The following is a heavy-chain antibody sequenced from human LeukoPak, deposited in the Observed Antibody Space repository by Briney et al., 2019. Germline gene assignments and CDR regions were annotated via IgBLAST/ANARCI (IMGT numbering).Heavy chain of an antibody. V-gene: IGHV3-23*01. CDR2: INERGDIT. Sequence: GGSLRLSCVASAFTFSKHPMSWVRQAPGNGLELVSAINERGDITKYADSVMRRFTISRDNSKNTLYLQMNSLRAEDTAVYYCAKTEAPAAIRAGSDYWGQGTLVTVSS. CDR1: AFTFSKHP. D-gene: IGHD2-2*02. J-gene: IGHJ4*02. CDR3: AKTEAPAAIRAGSDY.